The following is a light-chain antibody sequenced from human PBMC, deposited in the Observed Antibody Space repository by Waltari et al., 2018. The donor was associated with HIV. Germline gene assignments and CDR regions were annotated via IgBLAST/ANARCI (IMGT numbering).Light chain of an antibody. J-gene: IGKJ1*01. CDR1: QIVSSN. CDR3: QQYNNWPGT. CDR2: VPS. V-gene: IGKV3-15*01. Sequence: EILMTHSPPTLSLSQGERATLSCRASQIVSSNLACYHQNPGRAPRLLIYVPSTGASGIPARFSGSGSGTEFILTSSSLPSEDFAVYYCQQYNNWPGTFGQGTKVEIK.